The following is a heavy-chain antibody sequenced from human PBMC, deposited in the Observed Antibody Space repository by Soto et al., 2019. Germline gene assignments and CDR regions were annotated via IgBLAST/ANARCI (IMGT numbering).Heavy chain of an antibody. J-gene: IGHJ6*02. Sequence: SQTLSLTCAISGDSVSSNSAAWNWIRQSPSRGLEWLGRTYYRSKWYNDYAVSVKSRITINPDTSKNQFSLQLNSVTPEDTAVYYCARLMYYYGSGPTYGMDVWGQGTTVTVSS. CDR1: GDSVSSNSAA. V-gene: IGHV6-1*01. CDR3: ARLMYYYGSGPTYGMDV. D-gene: IGHD3-10*01. CDR2: TYYRSKWYN.